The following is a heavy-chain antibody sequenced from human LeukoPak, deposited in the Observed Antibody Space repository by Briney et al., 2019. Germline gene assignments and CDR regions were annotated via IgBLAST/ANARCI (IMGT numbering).Heavy chain of an antibody. V-gene: IGHV3-23*01. CDR2: ISASGDTT. CDR3: ASRPRSTVVAPWDY. D-gene: IGHD3-22*01. Sequence: GGSLRLSCADSGFTFSSYAMAWVRRAPGKGLEWVSGISASGDTTYYGDSVKGRFIISKDYSKNTLYLQMNGLRAEDTALYYCASRPRSTVVAPWDYWGQGTLVTVSS. J-gene: IGHJ4*02. CDR1: GFTFSSYA.